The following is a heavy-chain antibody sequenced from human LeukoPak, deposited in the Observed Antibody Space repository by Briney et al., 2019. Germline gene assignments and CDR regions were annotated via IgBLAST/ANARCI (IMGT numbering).Heavy chain of an antibody. Sequence: SETLSLTCTVSGGSISSYYWSWIRQPPGKGLEWIGYISYSGSTNYNPSLKSRVTISVDTSKHQFSLKLSAVTAADTAVYYCARRNGGNWFDPWGQGTLVTVSS. D-gene: IGHD3-16*01. CDR1: GGSISSYY. J-gene: IGHJ5*02. CDR3: ARRNGGNWFDP. V-gene: IGHV4-59*01. CDR2: ISYSGST.